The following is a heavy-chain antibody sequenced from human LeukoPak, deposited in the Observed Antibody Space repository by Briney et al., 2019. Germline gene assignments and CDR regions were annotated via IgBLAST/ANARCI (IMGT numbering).Heavy chain of an antibody. CDR1: GFTFSSYA. D-gene: IGHD2-2*01. CDR3: AKGQYQLLFVSLRGYYFDY. CDR2: ISGSGGST. Sequence: GGSLRLSCAASGFTFSSYAMSWVRQAPGKGLEWVSAISGSGGSTYYADSVKGRFTISRDNSKNTLYLQMNSLRAEDTAVYYCAKGQYQLLFVSLRGYYFDYWGQGTLVTDSS. J-gene: IGHJ4*02. V-gene: IGHV3-23*01.